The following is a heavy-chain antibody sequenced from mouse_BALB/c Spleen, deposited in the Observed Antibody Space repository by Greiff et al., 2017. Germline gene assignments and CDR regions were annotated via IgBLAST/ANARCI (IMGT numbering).Heavy chain of an antibody. D-gene: IGHD1-1*01. Sequence: EVMLVESGGGLVQPGGSRKLSCAASGFTFSSFGMHWVRQAPEKGLEWVAYISSGSSTIYYADTVKGRFTISRDNPKNTLFLQMTSLTSEDTAMYYCERDYSYWGQGTLVTVSA. CDR1: GFTFSSFG. J-gene: IGHJ3*01. CDR3: ERDYSY. CDR2: ISSGSSTI. V-gene: IGHV5-17*02.